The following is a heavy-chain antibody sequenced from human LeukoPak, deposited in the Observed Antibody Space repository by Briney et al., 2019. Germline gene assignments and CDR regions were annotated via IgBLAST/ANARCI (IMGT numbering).Heavy chain of an antibody. V-gene: IGHV3-21*01. J-gene: IGHJ4*02. CDR3: ARDLGYSYGYADFDY. CDR2: ISSSSSYI. Sequence: GGSLRLSCAASGFTFSSYSMNWVRQAPGKGLEWASSISSSSSYIYYADSVKGRFTISRDNAKNSLYLQMNSLRAEDTAVYYCARDLGYSYGYADFDYWGQGTLVTVSS. CDR1: GFTFSSYS. D-gene: IGHD5-18*01.